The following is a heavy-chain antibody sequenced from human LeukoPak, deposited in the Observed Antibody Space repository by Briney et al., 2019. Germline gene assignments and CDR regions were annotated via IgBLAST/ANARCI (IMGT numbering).Heavy chain of an antibody. V-gene: IGHV4-34*01. CDR1: GGSFSGYY. D-gene: IGHD3-22*01. J-gene: IGHJ4*02. CDR2: INHSGST. CDR3: ARVTGYMIEDYFDY. Sequence: SETLSLTCAVYGGSFSGYYWSWIRQPPGKGLEWIGEINHSGSTNYNPSLKSRVTISVETSKNRFSLKLRSVTAADTAVYYCARVTGYMIEDYFDYWGQGTLVAVSS.